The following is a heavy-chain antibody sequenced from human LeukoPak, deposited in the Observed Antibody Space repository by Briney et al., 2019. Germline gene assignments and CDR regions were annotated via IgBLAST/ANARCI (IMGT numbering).Heavy chain of an antibody. CDR1: GFNFSSYG. J-gene: IGHJ4*02. V-gene: IGHV3-33*01. Sequence: PGGSLRLSCAASGFNFSSYGMHWVRPGPGKGLEWVAVIWYDGSNKYYADSVKGRFTISRDNSKNTLYLQMNSLRAEDTAVYYCARDAPVDWGQGTLVTVSS. CDR2: IWYDGSNK. CDR3: ARDAPVD.